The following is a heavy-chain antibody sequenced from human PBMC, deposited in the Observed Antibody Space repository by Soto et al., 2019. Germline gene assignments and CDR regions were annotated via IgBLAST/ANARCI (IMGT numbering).Heavy chain of an antibody. CDR3: ARVYDSSGYYWGDAFNI. Sequence: SETLSLTCTVSGGSISSYYWSWIRQPAGKGLEWIGRIYTSGSTTYNPSLKTRVTMSVDTSKNQFSLKLNSVTAADTAVFYCARVYDSSGYYWGDAFNIWGQGTMVTVSS. J-gene: IGHJ3*02. D-gene: IGHD3-22*01. CDR2: IYTSGST. V-gene: IGHV4-4*07. CDR1: GGSISSYY.